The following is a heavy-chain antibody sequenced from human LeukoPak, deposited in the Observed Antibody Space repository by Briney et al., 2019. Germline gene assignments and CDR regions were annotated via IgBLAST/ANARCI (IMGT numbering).Heavy chain of an antibody. J-gene: IGHJ3*02. Sequence: GGSLRLSCAASGFIFSSYAMSWVRQAPGKGLEWVSAISGSGGRTYYADSVKGRFTISRDNSKNTLYLQMNSLRAEDTAVCYCAKRVFGGVDIWGQGTMVTVSS. CDR2: ISGSGGRT. V-gene: IGHV3-23*01. D-gene: IGHD3-16*01. CDR1: GFIFSSYA. CDR3: AKRVFGGVDI.